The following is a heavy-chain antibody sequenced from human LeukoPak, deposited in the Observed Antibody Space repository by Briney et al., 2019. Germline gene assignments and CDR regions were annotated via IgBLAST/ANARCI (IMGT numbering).Heavy chain of an antibody. D-gene: IGHD2-2*01. V-gene: IGHV4-4*09. Sequence: PSETLSLTCTVSGGPISSYYWSWIRQPPGKGLEWIGYIYTSGSTNYNPSLKSRVTISVDTSKNQFSPKLSSVTAADTAVYYCARHWQYQLPKGGFDPWGQGTLVTVSS. CDR3: ARHWQYQLPKGGFDP. J-gene: IGHJ5*02. CDR1: GGPISSYY. CDR2: IYTSGST.